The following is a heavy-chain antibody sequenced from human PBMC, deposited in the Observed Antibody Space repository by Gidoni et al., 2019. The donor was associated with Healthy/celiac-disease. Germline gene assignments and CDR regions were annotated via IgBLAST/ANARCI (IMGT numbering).Heavy chain of an antibody. V-gene: IGHV3-30-3*01. Sequence: GFTFSSYAMHWVRQAPGKGLEWVAVISYDGSNKYYADSVKGRFTISRDNSKNTLYLQMNSLRAEDTAVYYCARGGMVAEADLDYWGQGTLVTVSS. CDR1: GFTFSSYA. CDR2: ISYDGSNK. D-gene: IGHD6-19*01. J-gene: IGHJ4*02. CDR3: ARGGMVAEADLDY.